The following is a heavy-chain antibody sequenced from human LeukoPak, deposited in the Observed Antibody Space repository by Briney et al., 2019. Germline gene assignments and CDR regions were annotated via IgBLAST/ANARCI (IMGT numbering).Heavy chain of an antibody. V-gene: IGHV3-49*04. CDR3: TRQQIVATIYGY. D-gene: IGHD5-12*01. CDR1: GFTFGDYA. CDR2: IRSKAYGGTT. Sequence: GRSLRLSCTASGFTFGDYAMSWVRQAPGKGLEGVGFIRSKAYGGTTEYAASVKGRFTISRDDSKSIAYLQMNSLKTEDTAVYYCTRQQIVATIYGYWGQGTLVTVSS. J-gene: IGHJ4*02.